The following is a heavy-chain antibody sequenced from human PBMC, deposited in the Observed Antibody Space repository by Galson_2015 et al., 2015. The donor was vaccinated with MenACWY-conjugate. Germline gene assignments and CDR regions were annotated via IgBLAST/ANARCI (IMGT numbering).Heavy chain of an antibody. Sequence: TLSLTCAVYGGSFSGYYWSWLRQPPGKGLEWIGEINHSGSTNYNPSLKSRVTISVDTSKNQFSLKLSSVTAADTAVYYCARRPGYYDSSGYDWYFDLWGRGTLVTVSS. D-gene: IGHD3-22*01. CDR3: ARRPGYYDSSGYDWYFDL. CDR2: INHSGST. CDR1: GGSFSGYY. V-gene: IGHV4-34*01. J-gene: IGHJ2*01.